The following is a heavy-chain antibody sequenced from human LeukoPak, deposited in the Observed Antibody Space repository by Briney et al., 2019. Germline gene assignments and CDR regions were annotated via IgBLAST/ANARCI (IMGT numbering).Heavy chain of an antibody. J-gene: IGHJ4*02. D-gene: IGHD3-22*01. CDR1: GGSISSGGYY. V-gene: IGHV4-30-2*01. CDR2: IYHSGST. CDR3: ASHTGGYYYDSSGFDY. Sequence: SETLSLTCTVSGGSISSGGYYWSWIRQPPGKGLEWIGYIYHSGSTYYNPSLKSRVTISVDRSKNQFSLKLSSVTAADTAVYYCASHTGGYYYDSSGFDYWGQGTLVTVSS.